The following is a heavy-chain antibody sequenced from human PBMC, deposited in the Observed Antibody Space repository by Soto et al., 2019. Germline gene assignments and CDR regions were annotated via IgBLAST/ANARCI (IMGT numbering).Heavy chain of an antibody. J-gene: IGHJ4*02. CDR3: ARERSGYTDY. CDR2: MNPNSGNT. V-gene: IGHV1-8*01. Sequence: QVQLVQSGAEVKKPGASVKVSCKASGYTFNSHDINWVRQATGQGLEWMGWMNPNSGNTGYAQKFQGRVTMTRITPISTAYLELSTLRSEDTAVFYFARERSGYTDYWGQGTLVSVPS. D-gene: IGHD5-12*01. CDR1: GYTFNSHD.